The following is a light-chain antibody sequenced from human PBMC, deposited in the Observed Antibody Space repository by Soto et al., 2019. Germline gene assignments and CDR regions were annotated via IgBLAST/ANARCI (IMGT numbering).Light chain of an antibody. J-gene: IGKJ3*01. V-gene: IGKV1-9*01. CDR2: GAS. Sequence: DMQLTQSPFFLSASVGDRVTITCRASQGIRSYLAWYQQRPGKAPELLIYGASTLRTGVASRFSGSGSGTEFTLTISSLQPEDFATCCCQHLIIFPTLFTFGHGPQVDIK. CDR1: QGIRSY. CDR3: QHLIIFPTLFT.